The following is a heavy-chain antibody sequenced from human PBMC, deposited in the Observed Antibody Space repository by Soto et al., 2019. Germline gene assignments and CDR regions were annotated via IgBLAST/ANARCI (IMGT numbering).Heavy chain of an antibody. D-gene: IGHD3-22*01. V-gene: IGHV4-61*01. CDR2: IYYSGST. Sequence: PSETLSLTCTVSGGSVSSGSYYWSWIRQPPGKGLEWIGYIYYSGSTNYNPSLKSRVTISVDTSKNQFSLKLSSVTAADTAVYYCARARKYDSSGYSYWGQGTLVNGSS. CDR3: ARARKYDSSGYSY. J-gene: IGHJ4*02. CDR1: GGSVSSGSYY.